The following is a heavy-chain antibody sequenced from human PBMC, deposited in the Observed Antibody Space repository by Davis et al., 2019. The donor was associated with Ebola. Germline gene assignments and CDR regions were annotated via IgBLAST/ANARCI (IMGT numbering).Heavy chain of an antibody. CDR2: ISGFNTNT. D-gene: IGHD3-9*01. CDR3: ARAPNYDVLTGTSSYYFDY. V-gene: IGHV1-18*04. Sequence: VSCKSSGYTFTSYGLVWLRQAPGLGLEWMGWISGFNTNTNFAQKFQGRVTVSKDTSTNTAYMDLRSLTSDDTAIYYCARAPNYDVLTGTSSYYFDYWGQGTLVTVSS. CDR1: GYTFTSYG. J-gene: IGHJ4*02.